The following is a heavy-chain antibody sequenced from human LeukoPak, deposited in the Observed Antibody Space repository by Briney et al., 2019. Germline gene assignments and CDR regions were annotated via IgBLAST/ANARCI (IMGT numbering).Heavy chain of an antibody. CDR3: AREYSSSSGNWFDP. Sequence: SGGSLRLSCAASGFTFSSYSMNWVRQAPGKGLEWVSYISSSGSTIYYADSVKGRFTISRDNAKNSLYLQMNSLRAEDTAVYYCAREYSSSSGNWFDPWGQGTLVTVSS. CDR1: GFTFSSYS. J-gene: IGHJ5*02. V-gene: IGHV3-48*04. D-gene: IGHD6-6*01. CDR2: ISSSGSTI.